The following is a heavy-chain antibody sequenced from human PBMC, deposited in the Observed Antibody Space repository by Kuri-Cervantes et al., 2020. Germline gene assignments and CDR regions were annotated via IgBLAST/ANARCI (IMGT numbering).Heavy chain of an antibody. CDR2: INHSGST. D-gene: IGHD4-23*01. CDR3: ARDYGGNSLLTFLDY. CDR1: GGSISSYY. V-gene: IGHV4-34*01. J-gene: IGHJ4*02. Sequence: SETLSLTCTVSGGSISSYYWSWIRQPAGKGLEWIGEINHSGSTNYNPSLKSRVTISVDTSKNQFSLKLSSVTAADTAVYYCARDYGGNSLLTFLDYWGRGTLVTVSS.